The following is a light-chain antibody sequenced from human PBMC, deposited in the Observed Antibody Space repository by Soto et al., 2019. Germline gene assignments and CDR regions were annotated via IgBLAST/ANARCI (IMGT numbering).Light chain of an antibody. J-gene: IGKJ1*01. CDR1: QSISSY. Sequence: TQSPGTLSSSPGERATLSCRASQSISSYLNWYQQKPGKAPKLLIYAASSLQSGVPSRFSGSGSGTDFTLTISSLQPEDFATYYCQQSYSTPRTFGQGTKVDIK. CDR3: QQSYSTPRT. V-gene: IGKV1-39*01. CDR2: AAS.